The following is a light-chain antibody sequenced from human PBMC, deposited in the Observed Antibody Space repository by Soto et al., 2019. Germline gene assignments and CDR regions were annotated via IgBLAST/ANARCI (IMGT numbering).Light chain of an antibody. Sequence: ELVMTQSPATLSVSPGERATLSCRASQSVSSDLAWYHQKPGQAPRLLIYGASTRATGIPARFSGSGSGTELTITISSLQSEDCEVYYCQQYNNWPITFGQGTRLEIK. CDR3: QQYNNWPIT. V-gene: IGKV3-15*01. J-gene: IGKJ5*01. CDR1: QSVSSD. CDR2: GAS.